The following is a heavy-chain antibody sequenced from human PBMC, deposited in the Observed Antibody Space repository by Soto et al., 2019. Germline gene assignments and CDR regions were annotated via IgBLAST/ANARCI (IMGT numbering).Heavy chain of an antibody. J-gene: IGHJ6*02. CDR1: GFTFSSSA. CDR3: ARERTTVDSHYGMDV. V-gene: IGHV3-23*01. CDR2: ISGGGGST. Sequence: EVQLLESGGGLVQPGGSLRLSCAASGFTFSSSAMTWFRQDPGKGLEWVSGISGGGGSTYYADSVKGRFTISRDNSKSMLFLLMNSLRCEDTAVYYCARERTTVDSHYGMDVWGQGTTVTVSS. D-gene: IGHD1-7*01.